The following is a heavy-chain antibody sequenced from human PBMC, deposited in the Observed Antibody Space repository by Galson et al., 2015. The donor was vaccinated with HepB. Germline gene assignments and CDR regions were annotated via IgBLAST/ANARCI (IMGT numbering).Heavy chain of an antibody. CDR1: GFTFSSYG. CDR3: AGPTVTSRDWYFDL. J-gene: IGHJ2*01. CDR2: IWYDGSNK. Sequence: SLRLSCAASGFTFSSYGMHWVRQAPGKGLEWVAVIWYDGSNKYYADSVKGRFTISRDNSKNTVYLQMNSLRAEDTGVYYCAGPTVTSRDWYFDLWGRGTLVTVSS. D-gene: IGHD4-17*01. V-gene: IGHV3-33*03.